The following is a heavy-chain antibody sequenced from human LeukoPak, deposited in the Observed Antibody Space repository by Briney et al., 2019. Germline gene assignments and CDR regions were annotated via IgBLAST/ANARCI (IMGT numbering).Heavy chain of an antibody. Sequence: ASVKVSCKGSGYTFTAHYIHWVREAPGQGLEWMGWINPNSGGTKYAQKFQGRVTMTRDTSVSTAYMELSRLRSDDTAVYYCARVGYCSSTSCYTRGFTFDIWGQGTLVTLSS. CDR1: GYTFTAHY. CDR3: ARVGYCSSTSCYTRGFTFDI. CDR2: INPNSGGT. J-gene: IGHJ3*02. D-gene: IGHD2-2*02. V-gene: IGHV1-2*02.